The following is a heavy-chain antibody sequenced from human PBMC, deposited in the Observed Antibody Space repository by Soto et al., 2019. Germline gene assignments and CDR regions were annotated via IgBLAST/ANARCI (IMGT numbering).Heavy chain of an antibody. Sequence: GESLKISCKGSGYSFTSYWISWVRQMPGKGLEWMGRIDPSDSYTNYSPSFQGHVTISADKSISTASLQWSSLKASDTAMYYFARLRYYYGSGSYSAPYGMDVWGQGTTVTVSS. D-gene: IGHD3-10*01. CDR1: GYSFTSYW. CDR2: IDPSDSYT. V-gene: IGHV5-10-1*01. J-gene: IGHJ6*02. CDR3: ARLRYYYGSGSYSAPYGMDV.